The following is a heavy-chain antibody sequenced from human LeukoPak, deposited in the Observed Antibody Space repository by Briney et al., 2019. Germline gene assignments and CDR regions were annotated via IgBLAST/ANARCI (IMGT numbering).Heavy chain of an antibody. CDR2: IYYSGTS. CDR3: ATDSTSWPNY. V-gene: IGHV4-39*01. J-gene: IGHJ4*02. CDR1: GGSISSSSYH. D-gene: IGHD2-2*01. Sequence: SETLSLTCTVSGGSISSSSYHWTWVRQPPGKGLEWIGSIYYSGTSYYNPSLKSRVTISVGTSKNQFSLRLNSVTAADTAVYYCATDSTSWPNYWGQGTLVTVSS.